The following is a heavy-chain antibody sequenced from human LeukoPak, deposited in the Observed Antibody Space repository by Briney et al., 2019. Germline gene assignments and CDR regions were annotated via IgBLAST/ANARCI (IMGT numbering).Heavy chain of an antibody. CDR1: GYSFTSYW. V-gene: IGHV5-51*01. J-gene: IGHJ4*02. Sequence: GESLKISCKGSGYSFTSYWIGWVRQMPGKGLEWMGIIYPGDSDTRYSPSFQGQVTISADKSINTAYLQWSSLKASDTAMYYCARLRMATRGPYYFDYWGQGTLVTVSS. CDR3: ARLRMATRGPYYFDY. CDR2: IYPGDSDT. D-gene: IGHD5-24*01.